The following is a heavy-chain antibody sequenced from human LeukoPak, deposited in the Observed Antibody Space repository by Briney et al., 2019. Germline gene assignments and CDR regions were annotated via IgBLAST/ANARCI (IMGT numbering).Heavy chain of an antibody. V-gene: IGHV4-30-4*08. CDR2: IYYSGTT. J-gene: IGHJ3*01. Sequence: RASETLSLTCTVSGGSISSGDYYWSWIRQPPGKGLEWIGYIYYSGTTYYNPSLKSRVTISVDTSKNQFSLKLSSVTAADTAVYYCARELRYDNSDSGAFWGQGTVVTVSS. CDR3: ARELRYDNSDSGAF. CDR1: GGSISSGDYY. D-gene: IGHD3-22*01.